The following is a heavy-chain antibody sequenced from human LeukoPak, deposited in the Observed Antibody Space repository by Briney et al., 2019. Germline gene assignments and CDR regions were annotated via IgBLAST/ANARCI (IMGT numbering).Heavy chain of an antibody. D-gene: IGHD5-24*01. CDR1: GYTFTSYD. V-gene: IGHV1-69*06. CDR2: IIPIFGTA. CDR3: ARAGWLQYYYFDY. J-gene: IGHJ4*02. Sequence: GASVMVSCKASGYTFTSYDINWVRQATGQGLEWMGGIIPIFGTAKYAQKFQGRVTITADTSTSTAYMELSSLRSEDTAVYYCARAGWLQYYYFDYWGQGTLVTVSS.